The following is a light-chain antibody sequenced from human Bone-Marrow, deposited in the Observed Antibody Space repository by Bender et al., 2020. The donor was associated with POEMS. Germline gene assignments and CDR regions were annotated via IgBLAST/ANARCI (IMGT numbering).Light chain of an antibody. J-gene: IGLJ2*01. V-gene: IGLV3-1*01. Sequence: YDLTQPPSVSVSPGQAASITCSGDKLGDKYVSWYQQKPGQSPVLVIYQDTKRPSGITERFSGSNSGNTATLTISRAQAGDEADYYCQVWDSSTGVFGGGTELTVL. CDR1: KLGDKY. CDR3: QVWDSSTGV. CDR2: QDT.